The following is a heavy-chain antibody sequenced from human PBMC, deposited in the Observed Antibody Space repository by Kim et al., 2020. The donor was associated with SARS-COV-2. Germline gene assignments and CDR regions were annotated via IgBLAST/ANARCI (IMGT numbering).Heavy chain of an antibody. CDR1: GGSISSSSYY. Sequence: SETLSLTCTVSGGSISSSSYYWGWIRQPPGKGLEWIGSIYYSGSTYYNPSLKSRVTISVDTSKNQFSLKLSSVTAADTAVYYCARHGDSSGYYQQEFQHWGQGTLVTVSS. J-gene: IGHJ1*01. CDR2: IYYSGST. D-gene: IGHD3-22*01. CDR3: ARHGDSSGYYQQEFQH. V-gene: IGHV4-39*01.